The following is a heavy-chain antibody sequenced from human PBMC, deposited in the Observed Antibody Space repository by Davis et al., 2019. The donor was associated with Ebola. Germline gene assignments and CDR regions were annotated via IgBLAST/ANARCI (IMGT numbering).Heavy chain of an antibody. D-gene: IGHD5-12*01. Sequence: MPGGSLRLSCTVSGGSISSRSYYWGWIRQPPGKGLEWIGSIYYSGSTYYNPSLKSRVTISVDTSKNQLSLKLSSVTAADTAVYYCASRPYIVATLGNYYYYYGMDVWGQGTTVTVSS. CDR3: ASRPYIVATLGNYYYYYGMDV. V-gene: IGHV4-39*01. J-gene: IGHJ6*02. CDR1: GGSISSRSYY. CDR2: IYYSGST.